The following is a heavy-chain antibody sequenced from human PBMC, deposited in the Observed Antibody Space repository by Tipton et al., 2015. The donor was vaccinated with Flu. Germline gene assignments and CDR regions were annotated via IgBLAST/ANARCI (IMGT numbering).Heavy chain of an antibody. J-gene: IGHJ6*02. Sequence: PSLTCTVSDDSITSYYWSWIRQPPGKGLEWIGYIYDSVTSNYNPSLKSRLTMSVDSSKNQFSLKLTSVTAADTAVYYCATSAQVSMHYYSSYGLDVWGQGTTVTVSS. D-gene: IGHD2/OR15-2a*01. CDR1: DDSITSYY. CDR2: IYDSVTS. V-gene: IGHV4-59*01. CDR3: ATSAQVSMHYYSSYGLDV.